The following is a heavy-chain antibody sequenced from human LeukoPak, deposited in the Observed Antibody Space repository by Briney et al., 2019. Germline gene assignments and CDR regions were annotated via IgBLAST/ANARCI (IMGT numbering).Heavy chain of an antibody. V-gene: IGHV5-51*01. Sequence: GESLKISCKGSGYSFTSYWIAWVRQMPGKGLEWMGIIYPGDSYTTYSPSFQGHVTISVDKSISTAYLQWTSLKSSDSAMYYCARRGYYYYGMDVWGQGTTVTVSS. CDR2: IYPGDSYT. CDR1: GYSFTSYW. J-gene: IGHJ6*02. CDR3: ARRGYYYYGMDV.